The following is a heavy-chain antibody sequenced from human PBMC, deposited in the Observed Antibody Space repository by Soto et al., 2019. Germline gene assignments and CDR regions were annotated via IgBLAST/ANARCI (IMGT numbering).Heavy chain of an antibody. CDR1: GGSISSYY. CDR3: ARTRYCSSTSCYYDF. Sequence: WETLSLTCTVSGGSISSYYWRWIRQPPGKGLEWIGYISYSGNTIYNPSLKSRVTISGDTSKIQFSLRLISVTAADTAVYFCARTRYCSSTSCYYDFWGPGTLVTVSS. J-gene: IGHJ4*02. CDR2: ISYSGNT. V-gene: IGHV4-59*08. D-gene: IGHD2-2*01.